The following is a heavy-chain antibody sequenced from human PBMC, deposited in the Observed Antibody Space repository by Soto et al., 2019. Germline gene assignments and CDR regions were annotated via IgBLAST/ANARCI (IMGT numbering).Heavy chain of an antibody. CDR1: GGSISSGGYY. Sequence: PSETLSLTCTVSGGSISSGGYYWSWIRQHPGKGLEWIGYIYYSGRTYYNPSLKSRVTISVDTSKNQFSLKLSSVTAADTAVYYCARGGPPVYSSSWYPRSSIYYYYGMDVWGQGTTVTVSS. CDR3: ARGGPPVYSSSWYPRSSIYYYYGMDV. V-gene: IGHV4-31*03. CDR2: IYYSGRT. D-gene: IGHD6-13*01. J-gene: IGHJ6*02.